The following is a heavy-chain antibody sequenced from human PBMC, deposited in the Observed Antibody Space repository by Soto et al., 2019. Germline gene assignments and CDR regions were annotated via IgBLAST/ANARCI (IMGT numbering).Heavy chain of an antibody. CDR2: ISYDGREK. V-gene: IGHV3-30*18. Sequence: QEQLVESGGGVVQAGRSLRLSCAASGFTFNFFGMHWVRQATGKGLEWVAVISYDGREKYYADSVKGRFTMSRDNSKNMVYLEMSSLRPEDTSVYYCAKELRYSLDAFDIWGNGTMVTVSS. CDR1: GFTFNFFG. D-gene: IGHD5-12*01. J-gene: IGHJ3*02. CDR3: AKELRYSLDAFDI.